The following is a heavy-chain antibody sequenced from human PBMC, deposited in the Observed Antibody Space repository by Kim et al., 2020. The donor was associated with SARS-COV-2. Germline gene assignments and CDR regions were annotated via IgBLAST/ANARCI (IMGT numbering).Heavy chain of an antibody. Sequence: PSRKSRATISVDTSKNQCSLKLSSVTAADTAVYYCARGWATVTAYEPLGYWGQGTLVTVSS. V-gene: IGHV4-34*04. D-gene: IGHD4-17*01. J-gene: IGHJ4*02. CDR3: ARGWATVTAYEPLGY.